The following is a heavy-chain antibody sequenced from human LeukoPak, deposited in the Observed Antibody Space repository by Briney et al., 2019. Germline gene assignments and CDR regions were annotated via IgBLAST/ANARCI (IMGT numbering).Heavy chain of an antibody. CDR1: GFTFSSYG. D-gene: IGHD6-6*01. CDR2: ISYGGSNK. J-gene: IGHJ5*02. CDR3: AKDRGPYSSSSFPGGFDP. Sequence: GGSLSLSCAASGFTFSSYGMHWVRQAPGKGLEWVAVISYGGSNKYYADSVKGRFTISRDNSKNTLYLQMNSPRAEDTAVYYCAKDRGPYSSSSFPGGFDPWGQGTLVTVSS. V-gene: IGHV3-30*18.